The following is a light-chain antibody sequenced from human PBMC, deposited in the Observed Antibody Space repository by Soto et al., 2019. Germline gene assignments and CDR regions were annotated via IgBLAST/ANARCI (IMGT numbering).Light chain of an antibody. CDR2: GAS. Sequence: EIVMTQSPVTLSVSPGERATLSCRASQFVSSNLAWYQQKPGQAPRLLIHGASTRATGIPARFSGSGYGTEFTLTISNLQSEDFAVYFCQQYHNWPPITFGQGTRLEIK. J-gene: IGKJ5*01. V-gene: IGKV3D-15*01. CDR3: QQYHNWPPIT. CDR1: QFVSSN.